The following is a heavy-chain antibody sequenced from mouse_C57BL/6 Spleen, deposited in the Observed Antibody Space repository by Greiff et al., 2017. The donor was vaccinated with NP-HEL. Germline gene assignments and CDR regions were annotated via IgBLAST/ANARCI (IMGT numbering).Heavy chain of an antibody. Sequence: QVQLKQPGAELVKPGASVKLSCKASGYTFTSYWMHWVKQRPGQGLEWIGMIHPNSGSTNYNEKFKSKATLTVDKSSSTAYMQLSSLTSEDSAVYYCARGSKGYAMDYWGQGTSVTVSS. D-gene: IGHD2-5*01. J-gene: IGHJ4*01. CDR1: GYTFTSYW. CDR2: IHPNSGST. V-gene: IGHV1-64*01. CDR3: ARGSKGYAMDY.